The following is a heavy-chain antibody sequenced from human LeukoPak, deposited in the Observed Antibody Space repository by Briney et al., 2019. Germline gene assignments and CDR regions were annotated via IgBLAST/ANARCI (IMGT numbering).Heavy chain of an antibody. V-gene: IGHV4-34*12. Sequence: SESLSLTCAVYGGSFSGYYWRWVRQPPGKGLEWVGEIIHSGSTNYNPSLKSRVTTSVDTSKNQFSLKLSSVTAADAAVYYCAGRLTTLFDYWGQGTLVTVSS. D-gene: IGHD4-11*01. J-gene: IGHJ4*02. CDR1: GGSFSGYY. CDR3: AGRLTTLFDY. CDR2: IIHSGST.